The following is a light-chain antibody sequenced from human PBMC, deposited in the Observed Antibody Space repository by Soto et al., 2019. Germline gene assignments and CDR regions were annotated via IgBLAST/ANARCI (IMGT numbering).Light chain of an antibody. CDR1: QSISSW. CDR3: QQYNSYPWT. CDR2: KAS. Sequence: DIQMTQSPSTMSASVGDRVTITCRASQSISSWLAWYQQKPGKAPKLLIYKASSLESGVPSRFSGSGSGTEFTLTISSLQPDDFGTYYCQQYNSYPWTFGQGNKVEIK. J-gene: IGKJ1*01. V-gene: IGKV1-5*03.